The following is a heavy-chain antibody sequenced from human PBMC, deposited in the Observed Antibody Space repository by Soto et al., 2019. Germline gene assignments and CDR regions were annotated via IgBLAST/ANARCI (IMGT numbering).Heavy chain of an antibody. CDR1: GFTFSSYD. J-gene: IGHJ4*02. D-gene: IGHD6-13*01. CDR3: ARQLANYFDY. CDR2: ISAGGGST. Sequence: EVQLLESGGGLVQPGGALRLSCAASGFTFSSYDMIWVRQAPGKGLEWVSAISAGGGSTYYADSVKGRFTISRDNSKNTLYLQMNSLRAEDTAIYYCARQLANYFDYWGKGTLVTVSS. V-gene: IGHV3-23*01.